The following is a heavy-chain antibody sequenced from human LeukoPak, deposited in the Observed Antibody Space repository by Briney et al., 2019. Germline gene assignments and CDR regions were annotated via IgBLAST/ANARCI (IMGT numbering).Heavy chain of an antibody. D-gene: IGHD2-2*01. CDR2: ISSSSSYI. V-gene: IGHV3-21*01. CDR1: GFTFSSYG. CDR3: ARPGRYCSSTSCYRMDV. J-gene: IGHJ6*02. Sequence: PGGSLRLSCAASGFTFSSYGMHWVRQAPGKGLEWVSSISSSSSYIYYADSVKGRFTISRDNAKNSLYLQMNSLRAEDTAVYYCARPGRYCSSTSCYRMDVWGQGTTVTVSS.